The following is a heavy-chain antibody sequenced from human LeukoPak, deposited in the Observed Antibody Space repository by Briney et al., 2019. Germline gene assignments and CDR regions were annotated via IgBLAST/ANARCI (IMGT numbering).Heavy chain of an antibody. CDR3: ARGGAVDTAMVVTYDAFDI. CDR2: IWYDGSNK. J-gene: IGHJ3*02. CDR1: GFTFSSYG. D-gene: IGHD5-18*01. V-gene: IGHV3-33*01. Sequence: GRSLRLSCAASGFTFSSYGIHWVRHAPGKWLEWVAVIWYDGSNKYYGDYEKGRFTISRDNSKNTLYLQMKSQRGEDRAVYYCARGGAVDTAMVVTYDAFDIWGQGTMVTVSS.